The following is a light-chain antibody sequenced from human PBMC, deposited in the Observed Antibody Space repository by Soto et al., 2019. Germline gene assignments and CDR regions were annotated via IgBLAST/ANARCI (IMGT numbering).Light chain of an antibody. CDR2: EGI. CDR1: SSTVGGFNV. J-gene: IGLJ1*01. V-gene: IGLV2-23*01. Sequence: QTALTQPASVSGSPGQSLTISCTGTSSTVGGFNVVSWYQQHPGKAPKVIIYEGIKRPSGVSNRFSGSNSGSTASLTISGLQAEDEADYYCCLYAGATTYVFGTGTKVAGL. CDR3: CLYAGATTYV.